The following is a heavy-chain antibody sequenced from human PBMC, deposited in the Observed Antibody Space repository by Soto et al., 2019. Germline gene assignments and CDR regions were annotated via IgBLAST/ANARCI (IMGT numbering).Heavy chain of an antibody. Sequence: SETLSLTCAVYGGSFSGYYWSWIRQRPGKGLEWIGEINHSGSTNYSPSLKSRVTISVDTSKNQFSLKLSSVTAADKAVYYCAAGYSYGYASHHYYGMDVCGQGTKVTVSS. J-gene: IGHJ6*02. V-gene: IGHV4-34*01. D-gene: IGHD5-18*01. CDR2: INHSGST. CDR3: AAGYSYGYASHHYYGMDV. CDR1: GGSFSGYY.